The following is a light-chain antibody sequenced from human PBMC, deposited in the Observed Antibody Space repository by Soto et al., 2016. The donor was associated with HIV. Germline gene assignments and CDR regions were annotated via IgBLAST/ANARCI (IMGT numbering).Light chain of an antibody. CDR3: NSRDSSDNHWV. CDR1: SLRSYY. CDR2: GKN. J-gene: IGLJ3*02. V-gene: IGLV3-19*01. Sequence: SSELTQDPAVSVALGQTVRITCQGDSLRSYYASWYQQKPGQAPVLVIYGKNNRPSGIPDRFSGSSSGNTASLTITGARAEDEADYYCNSRDSSDNHWVFGGGTKLTVL.